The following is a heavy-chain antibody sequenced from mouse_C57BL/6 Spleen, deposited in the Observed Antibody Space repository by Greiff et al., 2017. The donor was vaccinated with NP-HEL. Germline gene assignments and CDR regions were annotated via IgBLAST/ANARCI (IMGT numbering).Heavy chain of an antibody. CDR3: ARRLLRSNYYAMDY. D-gene: IGHD1-1*01. CDR2: INPNNGGT. Sequence: EVQLQQSGPELVKPGASVKISCKASGYTFTDYYMNWVKQSHGKSLEWIGDINPNNGGTSYNQKFKGKATLTVDKSSSTAYMELRSLTSEDSAVYYYARRLLRSNYYAMDYWGQGTSVTVSS. CDR1: GYTFTDYY. J-gene: IGHJ4*01. V-gene: IGHV1-26*01.